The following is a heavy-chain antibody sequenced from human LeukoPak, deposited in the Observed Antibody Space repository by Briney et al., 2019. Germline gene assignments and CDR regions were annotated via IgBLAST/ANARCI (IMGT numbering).Heavy chain of an antibody. CDR3: AKAYSSGYFYDY. CDR1: GFTFSDYY. J-gene: IGHJ4*02. Sequence: GGSLRLSCAASGFTFSDYYMSWIRQAPGKGLEWVSYISSSGSTIYYADSVKGRFTISRDNAKNSLYLQMNSLRAEDTAVYYCAKAYSSGYFYDYWGQGTLVTVSS. D-gene: IGHD3-22*01. CDR2: ISSSGSTI. V-gene: IGHV3-11*01.